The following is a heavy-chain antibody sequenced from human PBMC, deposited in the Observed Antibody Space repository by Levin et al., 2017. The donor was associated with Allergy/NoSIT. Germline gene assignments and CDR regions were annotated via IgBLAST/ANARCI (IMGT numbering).Heavy chain of an antibody. CDR3: ARGLGDYAYDYGMDV. V-gene: IGHV3-21*01. J-gene: IGHJ6*04. Sequence: GGSLRLSCAASGFTFSRYSMNWVRQAPGKGLEWVSCISGSSRYIYHADSVKGRFTISRDNAKNSLYLQMNSLRAEDTAVYYCARGLGDYAYDYGMDVWGEGTTVTVSS. CDR2: ISGSSRYI. D-gene: IGHD4-17*01. CDR1: GFTFSRYS.